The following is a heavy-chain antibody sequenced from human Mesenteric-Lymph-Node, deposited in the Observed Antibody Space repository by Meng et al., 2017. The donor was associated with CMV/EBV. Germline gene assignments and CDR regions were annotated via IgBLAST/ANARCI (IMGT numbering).Heavy chain of an antibody. Sequence: GYTFTSYAKNWVRQAPGKGLEWMGWINTNTGNPTYAQGFTGRFVFSLDTSVSTAYLQISSLKAEDTAVYYCARDLGSYYYGSGPFDYWGQGTLVTVSS. D-gene: IGHD3-10*01. CDR3: ARDLGSYYYGSGPFDY. CDR1: GYTFTSYA. CDR2: INTNTGNP. J-gene: IGHJ4*02. V-gene: IGHV7-4-1*02.